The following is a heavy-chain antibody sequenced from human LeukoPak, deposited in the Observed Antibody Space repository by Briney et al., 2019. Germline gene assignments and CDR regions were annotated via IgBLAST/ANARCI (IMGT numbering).Heavy chain of an antibody. D-gene: IGHD6-6*01. CDR2: IYYSGST. Sequence: SETLSLTCTVSGGSISSGGYYWSWIRQHPGEGLEWIGYIYYSGSTYYNPSLKSRVTISVDTSKNQFSLKLSSVTAADTAVYYCARDKGRSIAARGIDAFDIWGQGTMVTVSS. CDR3: ARDKGRSIAARGIDAFDI. J-gene: IGHJ3*02. V-gene: IGHV4-30-4*08. CDR1: GGSISSGGYY.